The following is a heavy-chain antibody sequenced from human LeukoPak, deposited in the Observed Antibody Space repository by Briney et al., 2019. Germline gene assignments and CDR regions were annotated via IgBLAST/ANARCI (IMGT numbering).Heavy chain of an antibody. Sequence: SETLSLTCAVYGGSFSGYYWSWIRQPPGKGLEWIGEINHSGSTNYNPSLKSRVTISVDTSKNQFSLKLSSVTAADTAVYYCARPTVRGFDYWGRGTLVTVSS. CDR1: GGSFSGYY. CDR3: ARPTVRGFDY. CDR2: INHSGST. J-gene: IGHJ4*02. D-gene: IGHD3-10*01. V-gene: IGHV4-34*01.